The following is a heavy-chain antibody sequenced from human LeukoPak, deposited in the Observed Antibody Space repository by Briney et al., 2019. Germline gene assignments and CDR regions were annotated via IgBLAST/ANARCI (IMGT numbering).Heavy chain of an antibody. CDR2: ISGGDIST. J-gene: IGHJ6*04. CDR1: GFTFSSYA. V-gene: IGHV3-23*01. D-gene: IGHD3-10*02. Sequence: RSGGSLRLSCAASGFTFSSYAMSWVRQAPGKGLEWVSGISGGDISTYYADSVKGRFTISRDNSKNTLYLQMNSLRAEDTAVYYCAELGITMIGGVWGKGTTVTISS. CDR3: AELGITMIGGV.